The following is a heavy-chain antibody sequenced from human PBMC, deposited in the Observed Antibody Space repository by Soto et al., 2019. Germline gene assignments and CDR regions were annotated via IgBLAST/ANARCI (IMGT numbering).Heavy chain of an antibody. CDR1: GFTFSDYY. CDR2: ISSSGSTI. D-gene: IGHD3-3*01. J-gene: IGHJ6*03. CDR3: ASETYYDFWSGYSNYYMDV. V-gene: IGHV3-11*01. Sequence: VGSMRLSCAASGFTFSDYYMSWIRQAQGKGLEWVSYISSSGSTIYYADSVKGRFTISRDNAKNSLYLQMNSLRAEDTAVYYCASETYYDFWSGYSNYYMDVWGKGTTVTVPS.